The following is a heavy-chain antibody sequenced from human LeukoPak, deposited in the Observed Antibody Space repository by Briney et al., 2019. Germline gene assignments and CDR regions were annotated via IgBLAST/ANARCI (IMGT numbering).Heavy chain of an antibody. J-gene: IGHJ4*02. CDR2: IKQDGSEK. CDR3: ARDGSTIFGVVTGFDY. CDR1: GFAFGDYG. Sequence: GGSLRLSCVGSGFAFGDYGLSWVRQAPGKGLEWVANIKQDGSEKYYVDSVKGRFTISRDNAKNSLYLQMNSLRAEDTAVYYCARDGSTIFGVVTGFDYWGQGTLVTVSS. V-gene: IGHV3-7*01. D-gene: IGHD3-3*01.